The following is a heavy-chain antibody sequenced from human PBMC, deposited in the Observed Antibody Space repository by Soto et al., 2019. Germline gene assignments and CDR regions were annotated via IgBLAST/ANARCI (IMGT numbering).Heavy chain of an antibody. D-gene: IGHD4-17*01. CDR2: IYYSGST. V-gene: IGHV4-31*03. J-gene: IGHJ6*02. Sequence: QVQLQESGPGLVKPSQTLSLTCTVSGGSISSGGYYWSWIRQHPGKGLEWIGYIYYSGSTYYNPSLKSRVTISVDTSKNQFSLKLSSVTAADTAVYYCARDDYGDYAYGMDVWGQGITVTVSS. CDR3: ARDDYGDYAYGMDV. CDR1: GGSISSGGYY.